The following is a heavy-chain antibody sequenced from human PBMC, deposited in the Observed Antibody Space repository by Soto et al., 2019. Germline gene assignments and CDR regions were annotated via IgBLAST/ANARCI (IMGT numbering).Heavy chain of an antibody. Sequence: LSLTCTVSGGSINSYYWSWIRQPPGKGLEWIGFIFYSGSTNYNPSLKSRVTISIDTSKNQFSLKLSSVTAADTAVYYCARRYGYSFDYWGQGTLVTVS. CDR1: GGSINSYY. CDR2: IFYSGST. CDR3: ARRYGYSFDY. D-gene: IGHD4-4*01. V-gene: IGHV4-59*01. J-gene: IGHJ4*02.